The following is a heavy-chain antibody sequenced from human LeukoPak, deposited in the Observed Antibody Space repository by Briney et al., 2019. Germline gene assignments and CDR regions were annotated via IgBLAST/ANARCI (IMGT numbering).Heavy chain of an antibody. Sequence: GGSLRLSCAASGFTFSSYWMTWVRQAPGKGLEWVANINQDGSEKYYMDSVKGRFTISRDNAKKSLFLQMNSLRAEDTAVYYCVRAVYRSHWFDPWGQGTLVTVSS. V-gene: IGHV3-7*03. CDR2: INQDGSEK. CDR3: VRAVYRSHWFDP. CDR1: GFTFSSYW. D-gene: IGHD6-19*01. J-gene: IGHJ5*02.